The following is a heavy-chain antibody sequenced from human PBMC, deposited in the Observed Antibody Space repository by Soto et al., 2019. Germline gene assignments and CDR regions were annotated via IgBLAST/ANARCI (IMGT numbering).Heavy chain of an antibody. D-gene: IGHD3-10*01. CDR2: ISDAGNAQ. J-gene: IGHJ4*02. V-gene: IGHV3-30*03. Sequence: HPGGSLRLSCEASGFTFKSYGMHWVRQAPGKGLEWAAGISDAGNAQSYADSVKGRFTISRDDSKNTLYLQMGSLRAEDMAVYYCARAGRDGYYFDYWGQGTLVTVSS. CDR1: GFTFKSYG. CDR3: ARAGRDGYYFDY.